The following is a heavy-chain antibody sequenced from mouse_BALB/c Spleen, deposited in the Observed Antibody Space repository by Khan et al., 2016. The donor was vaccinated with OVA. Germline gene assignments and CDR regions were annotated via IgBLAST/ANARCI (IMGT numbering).Heavy chain of an antibody. D-gene: IGHD1-1*01. Sequence: QVQLQQSGAELAKPGASVKMSCKASGYTFTSYWMHWVKQRPGQGLEWIGYINPSTGYSEYNQKFKDKATLTADKSSSTAYMQLSSLTSDDSAVYYCAKHGSSSAWFAYWGQGTLVTVSA. CDR3: AKHGSSSAWFAY. CDR1: GYTFTSYW. CDR2: INPSTGYS. V-gene: IGHV1-7*01. J-gene: IGHJ3*01.